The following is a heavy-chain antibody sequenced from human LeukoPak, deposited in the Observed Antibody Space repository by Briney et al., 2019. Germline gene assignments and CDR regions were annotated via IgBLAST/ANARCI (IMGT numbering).Heavy chain of an antibody. CDR1: GGSISSYY. CDR2: IYTSGKT. D-gene: IGHD3-10*01. V-gene: IGHV4-4*07. CDR3: AGTMVRGFNWFDP. J-gene: IGHJ5*02. Sequence: SETLSLTCTVSGGSISSYYWNWIRQPAGKGLEWIGRIYTSGKTIYNPSLKSRVTMSVDTSKNQFSLKMRSVTVADTAVYYCAGTMVRGFNWFDPWGQGTLAIVSS.